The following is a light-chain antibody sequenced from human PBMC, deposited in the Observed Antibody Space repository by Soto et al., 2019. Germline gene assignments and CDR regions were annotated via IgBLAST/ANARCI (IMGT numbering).Light chain of an antibody. Sequence: QAVVTQEPSLNVSPGGTVTLTCGSSTGALTSSHFPYWYQQKPGQAPRALIYDTNSKHSWTPGRFSGSLLGGKAALTLSGAQPEDEADYYCLLAFGSARVFGGGTQLTVL. V-gene: IGLV7-46*01. J-gene: IGLJ3*02. CDR2: DTN. CDR1: TGALTSSHF. CDR3: LLAFGSARV.